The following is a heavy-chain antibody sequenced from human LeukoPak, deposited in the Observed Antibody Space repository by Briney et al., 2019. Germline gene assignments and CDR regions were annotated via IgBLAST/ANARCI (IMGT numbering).Heavy chain of an antibody. CDR3: ARYNAPVTTYAFDI. D-gene: IGHD4-17*01. Sequence: ASVKVSCKASGYTFTSYDINWVRQATGQGRGWVGWMNPNSGNTGYAQKFQGRVTMTRNTSISTAYMELSSLRSEDTAVYYCARYNAPVTTYAFDIWGQGTMVTVSS. CDR1: GYTFTSYD. CDR2: MNPNSGNT. V-gene: IGHV1-8*01. J-gene: IGHJ3*02.